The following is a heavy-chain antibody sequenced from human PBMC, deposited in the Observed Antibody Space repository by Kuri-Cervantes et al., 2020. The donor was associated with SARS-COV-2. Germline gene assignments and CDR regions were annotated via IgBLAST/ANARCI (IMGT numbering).Heavy chain of an antibody. J-gene: IGHJ4*02. CDR2: MNPNSGNT. V-gene: IGHV1-8*02. Sequence: ASVKVSCKASGYTFTSYDINWVRQATGQGLEWMGWMNPNSGNTGYAQKFQGRVTMTRNTSVSTAYMELSSLRSEDTAVYYCARGRLWPRLFGSGWYVPDYWGQGTLVTVSS. D-gene: IGHD6-19*01. CDR3: ARGRLWPRLFGSGWYVPDY. CDR1: GYTFTSYD.